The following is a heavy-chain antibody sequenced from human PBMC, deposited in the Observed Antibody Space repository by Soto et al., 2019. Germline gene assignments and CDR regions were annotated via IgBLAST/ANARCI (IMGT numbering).Heavy chain of an antibody. CDR3: ARGGGYDSFDF. V-gene: IGHV4-30-2*06. Sequence: SETLSLTCSVSGVTISYGGYSWSWIRQSPGKGLEWLGYISHVETTYYNPSFQSRLSLSIDRTRNQFSLSLSSVTAADKAVYYCARGGGYDSFDFWGQGIQVTVSS. D-gene: IGHD3-3*01. J-gene: IGHJ4*02. CDR1: GVTISYGGYS. CDR2: ISHVETT.